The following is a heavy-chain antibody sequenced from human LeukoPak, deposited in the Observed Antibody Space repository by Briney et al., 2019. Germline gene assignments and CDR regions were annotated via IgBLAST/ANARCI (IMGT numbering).Heavy chain of an antibody. V-gene: IGHV4-39*01. CDR3: ARVFSEGAMIAWDAFDI. Sequence: ASETLSLTCTVSGGSISSSSYYWGWIRQPPGKGLEWIGSIYYSGSTYYNPSLKSRVTISVDTSKNQFSLKLSSVTAADTAVYYCARVFSEGAMIAWDAFDIWGQGTMVTVSS. J-gene: IGHJ3*02. CDR2: IYYSGST. CDR1: GGSISSSSYY. D-gene: IGHD1-26*01.